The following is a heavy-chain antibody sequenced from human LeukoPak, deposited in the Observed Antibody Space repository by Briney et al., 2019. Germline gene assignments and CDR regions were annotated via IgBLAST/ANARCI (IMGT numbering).Heavy chain of an antibody. CDR1: GGSISSYY. CDR3: ARFSSGCSTSSCYLTY. V-gene: IGHV4-59*01. Sequence: SETLSLTCTVSGGSISSYYWSWIRQPPGKGLELIGHIHGTGSTFYNPSLRGRVTISLDTSNNQFSLKLTSMTAADTAVYYCARFSSGCSTSSCYLTYWGQGTLVTVS. J-gene: IGHJ4*02. D-gene: IGHD2-2*01. CDR2: IHGTGST.